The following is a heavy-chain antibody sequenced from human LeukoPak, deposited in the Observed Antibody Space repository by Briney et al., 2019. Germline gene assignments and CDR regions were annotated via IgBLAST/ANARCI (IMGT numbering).Heavy chain of an antibody. CDR2: INPNSGGT. V-gene: IGHV1-2*02. CDR1: GYTFTGYY. D-gene: IGHD3-9*01. CDR3: ARDRYYDILTGSTDYGMDV. J-gene: IGHJ6*02. Sequence: ASVKVSCKASGYTFTGYYMHWVRQAPGQGLEWIGWINPNSGGTNYAQKFQGRVTMTRDTSISTAYMELSRLRSDDTAVYYCARDRYYDILTGSTDYGMDVWGQGTTVTVSS.